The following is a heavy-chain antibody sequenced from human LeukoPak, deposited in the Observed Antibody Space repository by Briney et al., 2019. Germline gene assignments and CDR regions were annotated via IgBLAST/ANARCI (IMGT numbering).Heavy chain of an antibody. V-gene: IGHV3-33*01. D-gene: IGHD3-22*01. Sequence: GGSLRLSCAASGFTFSSYGMHWVRQAPGKGLEWVAVIWYDGSNKYYADSVKGRFTISRDNSKNTLYLQMNSPRAEDTAVYYCAREDYYGSSGYYSPQYCFDYWGQGTPVTVSS. CDR2: IWYDGSNK. J-gene: IGHJ4*02. CDR3: AREDYYGSSGYYSPQYCFDY. CDR1: GFTFSSYG.